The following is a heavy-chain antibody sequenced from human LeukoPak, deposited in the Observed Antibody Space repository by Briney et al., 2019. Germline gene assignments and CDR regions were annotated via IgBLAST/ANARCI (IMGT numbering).Heavy chain of an antibody. J-gene: IGHJ4*02. V-gene: IGHV3-21*01. Sequence: PGGSLRLSCAASAFTFSSYSMNWVRQAPGKGLEWVSSISSSGTYIYYADSVKGRFTISRDNAKNSLYLQMNSLRAEDTAVYFCASYRYSSSCYIYWGQGTLVTVSS. CDR1: AFTFSSYS. D-gene: IGHD6-13*01. CDR2: ISSSGTYI. CDR3: ASYRYSSSCYIY.